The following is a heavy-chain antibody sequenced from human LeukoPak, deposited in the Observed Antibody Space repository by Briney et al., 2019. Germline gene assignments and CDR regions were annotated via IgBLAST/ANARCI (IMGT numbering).Heavy chain of an antibody. CDR2: IRYDETSK. V-gene: IGHV3-30*02. Sequence: GGSLRLSCAASGLTFSSSGMHWVRQAPGKGLEWVAFIRYDETSKHYADSVKGRFTISRDNSKNTLYLQMNSLRSEDTAVYYCAKGVYGGSSGGFYFDYWGQGALVPVSS. J-gene: IGHJ4*02. CDR1: GLTFSSSG. CDR3: AKGVYGGSSGGFYFDY. D-gene: IGHD1-26*01.